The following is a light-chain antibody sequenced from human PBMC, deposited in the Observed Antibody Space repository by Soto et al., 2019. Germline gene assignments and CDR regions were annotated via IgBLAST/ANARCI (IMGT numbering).Light chain of an antibody. CDR2: GAS. V-gene: IGKV3-15*01. CDR1: QSVSSN. J-gene: IGKJ1*01. Sequence: EIVMTQSPATLSVSPGERATLSCRARQSVSSNLAWYQQKPGQGPRLLIYGASTRATGIPARFSGSGSGTDFTLTISSLQSEEFAVYYCQQYHIWPRAFGQGTTVEIK. CDR3: QQYHIWPRA.